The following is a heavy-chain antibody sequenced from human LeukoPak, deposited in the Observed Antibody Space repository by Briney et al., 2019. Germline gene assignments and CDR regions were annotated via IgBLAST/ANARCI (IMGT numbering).Heavy chain of an antibody. J-gene: IGHJ4*02. CDR3: ARGSNSNYVFDY. CDR2: ISSSGSTI. Sequence: PGGSLRLSCAASGFTFSTYSMNWVRQAPGKGLECVSYISSSGSTIYDADSVKGRFTISRDNAKNSLYLQMNSLRAEDTAVYYCARGSNSNYVFDYWGQGTLVTVSS. V-gene: IGHV3-48*04. CDR1: GFTFSTYS. D-gene: IGHD4-11*01.